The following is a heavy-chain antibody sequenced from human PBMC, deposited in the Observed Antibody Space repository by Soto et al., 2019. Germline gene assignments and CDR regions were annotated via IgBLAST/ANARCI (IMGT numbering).Heavy chain of an antibody. D-gene: IGHD5-18*01. V-gene: IGHV4-30-4*01. CDR2: IYYSGST. Sequence: QVQLQESGPGLVKPSQTLSLTCTVSGGSISSGDYYWSWIRQPPGKGLEWIGYIYYSGSTYYNPSLKSRLTISVDTSNNQFSLKLSSVTAADTAVYYCARDRGGYSYGYGMDVWGQGTTVTVSS. J-gene: IGHJ6*02. CDR3: ARDRGGYSYGYGMDV. CDR1: GGSISSGDYY.